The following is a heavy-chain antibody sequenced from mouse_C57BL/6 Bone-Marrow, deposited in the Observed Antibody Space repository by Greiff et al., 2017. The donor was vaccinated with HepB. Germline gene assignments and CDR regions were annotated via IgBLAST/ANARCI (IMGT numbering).Heavy chain of an antibody. Sequence: VQLQQSGAELARPGASVKLSCKASGYTFTSYGISWVKQRTGQGLEWIGEIYPRSGNTYYNEKFKGKATLAADKSSSTAYMELRSLPSEDSAVYFCARSWPIYYVAYWGQGTLVTVSA. CDR1: GYTFTSYG. D-gene: IGHD2-1*01. CDR2: IYPRSGNT. J-gene: IGHJ3*01. CDR3: ARSWPIYYVAY. V-gene: IGHV1-81*01.